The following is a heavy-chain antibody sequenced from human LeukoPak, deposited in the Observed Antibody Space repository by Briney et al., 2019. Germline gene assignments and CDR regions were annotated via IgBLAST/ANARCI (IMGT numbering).Heavy chain of an antibody. Sequence: GGSLRLSCADSGFTLSSYALSWVRQAPGKGLEWVSAISASGGSTYYADSVKGRFTISRDNSNNRLYLQMNSLRAEDTSVYCCANYCINSSGCGGSSHFYGMDVWGQGTTVTVSS. CDR2: ISASGGST. D-gene: IGHD6-19*01. CDR1: GFTLSSYA. CDR3: ANYCINSSGCGGSSHFYGMDV. J-gene: IGHJ6*02. V-gene: IGHV3-23*01.